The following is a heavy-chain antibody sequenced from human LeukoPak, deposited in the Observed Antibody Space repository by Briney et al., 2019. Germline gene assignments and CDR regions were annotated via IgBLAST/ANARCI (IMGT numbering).Heavy chain of an antibody. CDR1: GFTFSSYG. J-gene: IGHJ4*02. D-gene: IGHD6-19*01. CDR2: IRYDGSNK. CDR3: AKNSFSGIAVAGWFDY. V-gene: IGHV3-30*02. Sequence: PGGSLRLSCAASGFTFSSYGMHWVRQAPGKGLEWVAFIRYDGSNKYYADSVKGRFTISRDNSKNTLYLQMNSLRAEDTAVYYCAKNSFSGIAVAGWFDYWGQGTLVTVSS.